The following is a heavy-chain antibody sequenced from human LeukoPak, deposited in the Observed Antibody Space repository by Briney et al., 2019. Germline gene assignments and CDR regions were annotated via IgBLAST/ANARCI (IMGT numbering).Heavy chain of an antibody. CDR1: GFIFSDYY. CDR2: ISNKGSSSTT. J-gene: IGHJ4*02. Sequence: GGSLRLSCAASGFIFSDYYMGWVHQAPGKGLEWVSYISNKGSSSTTYYADSVKGRFTISRDDAQNSLYLQMNSLRAEDTALYYCAKDSNSGTTGGLVRQIDYWGQGTLVTVSS. CDR3: AKDSNSGTTGGLVRQIDY. D-gene: IGHD1-26*01. V-gene: IGHV3-11*01.